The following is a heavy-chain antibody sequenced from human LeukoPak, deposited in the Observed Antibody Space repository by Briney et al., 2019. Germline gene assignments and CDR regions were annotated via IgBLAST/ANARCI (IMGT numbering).Heavy chain of an antibody. J-gene: IGHJ2*01. V-gene: IGHV4-30-2*01. CDR2: IYHSGST. CDR3: ARGRPHWYFDL. Sequence: SETLSLTCTVSGGSISSGGYYWSWIRQPPGKGLEWIGYIYHSGSTYYNPSLKSRVAISVDRSKNQFSLKLSSVTAADTAVYYCARGRPHWYFDLWGRGTLVTVSS. CDR1: GGSISSGGYY.